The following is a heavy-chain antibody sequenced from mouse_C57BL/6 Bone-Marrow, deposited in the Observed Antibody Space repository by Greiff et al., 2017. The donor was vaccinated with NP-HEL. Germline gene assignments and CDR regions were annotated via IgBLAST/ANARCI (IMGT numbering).Heavy chain of an antibody. CDR1: GYSITSGYY. CDR3: ASGTGTFDY. V-gene: IGHV3-6*01. D-gene: IGHD4-1*01. J-gene: IGHJ2*01. Sequence: EVKLVESGPGLVKPSQSLSLTCSVTGYSITSGYYWNWIRQFPGNKLEWMGYISYDGSNNYNPSLKNRISITRDTSKNQFFLKLNSVTTEDTATYYCASGTGTFDYWGQGTTLTVSS. CDR2: ISYDGSN.